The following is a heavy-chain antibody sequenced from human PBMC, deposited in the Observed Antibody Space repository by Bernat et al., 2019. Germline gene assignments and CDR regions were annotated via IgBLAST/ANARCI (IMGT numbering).Heavy chain of an antibody. CDR1: GFTFSSCT. CDR3: ARPSGSSGY. J-gene: IGHJ4*02. Sequence: EVQLVESGGGLVKPGGSLRLSCAASGFTFSSCTMNWVRQAPGNGLEWVSSISSGSGYIYYADSVRGRFTISRDNAKNLLYLQMNSLRAEDTAVYYCARPSGSSGYWGQGTLVTVSS. V-gene: IGHV3-21*02. CDR2: ISSGSGYI. D-gene: IGHD3-10*01.